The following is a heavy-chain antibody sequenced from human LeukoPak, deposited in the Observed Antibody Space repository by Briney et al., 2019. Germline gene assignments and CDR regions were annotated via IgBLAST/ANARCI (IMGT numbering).Heavy chain of an antibody. CDR3: ARDITPYYYMDV. Sequence: GGSLRLSCAASGFTFSDYYMNWIRQAPGKGLEWVSYLSSSGSTIYYADSVKGRFTISRDNAKNSLYLQMNSLRAEDMAVYYCARDITPYYYMDVWGKGTTVTVSS. J-gene: IGHJ6*03. CDR2: LSSSGSTI. D-gene: IGHD3-10*01. V-gene: IGHV3-11*04. CDR1: GFTFSDYY.